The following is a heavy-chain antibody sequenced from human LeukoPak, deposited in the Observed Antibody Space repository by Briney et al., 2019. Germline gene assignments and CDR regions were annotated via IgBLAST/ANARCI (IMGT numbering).Heavy chain of an antibody. CDR1: GFTFSRYW. CDR2: ITHGGST. J-gene: IGHJ4*02. CDR3: ARGLVTHVGLWNY. V-gene: IGHV4-34*01. D-gene: IGHD2-21*02. Sequence: GSLRLSCEASGFTFSRYWLTWVRQPPGKGLEWIGEITHGGSTNYNPSLKSRVTISVDTSKNQFSLKLSSVTAADTAVYYCARGLVTHVGLWNYWGQGTLVTVSS.